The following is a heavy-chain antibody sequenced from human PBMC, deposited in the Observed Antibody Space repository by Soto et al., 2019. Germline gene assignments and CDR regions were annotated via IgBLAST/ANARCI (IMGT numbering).Heavy chain of an antibody. V-gene: IGHV4-4*02. D-gene: IGHD7-27*01. CDR1: GDSMTSSVW. J-gene: IGHJ4*02. CDR2: VFHTGNT. Sequence: SETLSRTCAVSGDSMTSSVWWTLVRQPPGKGLEWIGEVFHTGNTNYNPSLKSRVTMSVDKSTNEFSLKVTSVTAADTAIYYCARKAWVRFDYWGQGALVTVSS. CDR3: ARKAWVRFDY.